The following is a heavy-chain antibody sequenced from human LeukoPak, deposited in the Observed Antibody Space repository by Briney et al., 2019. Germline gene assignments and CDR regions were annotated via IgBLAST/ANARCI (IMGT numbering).Heavy chain of an antibody. D-gene: IGHD6-13*01. CDR1: GGSISSYY. CDR2: VYYSGST. CDR3: ARVTGYRIEDYFDY. V-gene: IGHV4-59*01. J-gene: IGHJ4*02. Sequence: PSETLSLTCTVSGGSISSYYWSWIRQPPGKGLEWIGYVYYSGSTNYNPSLKSRVTISVETSKNEFSLKLRSVTAADTAVYYCARVTGYRIEDYFDYWGQGTLVTVSS.